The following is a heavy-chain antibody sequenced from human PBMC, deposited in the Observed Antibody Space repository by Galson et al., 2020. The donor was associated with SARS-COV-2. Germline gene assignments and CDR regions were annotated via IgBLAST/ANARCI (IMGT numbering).Heavy chain of an antibody. J-gene: IGHJ4*02. V-gene: IGHV4-61*01. Sequence: SETLSFTCTVSGGSVSSGSFYWSWIRQPPEKGLEWIAYIYYSGSTNYNPSLKSRVTISVDTSKNQFSLKLTSVTAADTAVYYCARMQNYYGSGNYLGGFDSWGQGTLVTVSS. CDR2: IYYSGST. CDR1: GGSVSSGSFY. D-gene: IGHD3-10*01. CDR3: ARMQNYYGSGNYLGGFDS.